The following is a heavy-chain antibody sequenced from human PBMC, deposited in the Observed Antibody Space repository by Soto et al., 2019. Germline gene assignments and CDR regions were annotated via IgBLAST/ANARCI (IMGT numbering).Heavy chain of an antibody. Sequence: QLQLQESGPGLVKPSETLSLTCTVSGGSISSSSYYWGWIRQPPGKGLEWIGTIYYSGTTYYNPSLKSRVTISVDTSKNQFSLKLSSVTAADTAVYYCARRAGSGSSDYFDYWGQGTLVTVSS. CDR3: ARRAGSGSSDYFDY. CDR2: IYYSGTT. D-gene: IGHD3-10*01. V-gene: IGHV4-39*01. CDR1: GGSISSSSYY. J-gene: IGHJ4*02.